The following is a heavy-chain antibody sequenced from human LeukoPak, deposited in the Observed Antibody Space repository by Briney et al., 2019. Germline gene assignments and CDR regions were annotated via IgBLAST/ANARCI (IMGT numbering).Heavy chain of an antibody. CDR2: IDPSDSYT. D-gene: IGHD1-14*01. J-gene: IGHJ3*02. CDR3: ARHTGWAFQI. V-gene: IGHV5-10-1*01. CDR1: GYSFTSYW. Sequence: GESLKISCKGYGYSFTSYWIIWVRQMPGKGLEWMGRIDPSDSYTNYSPSLQGHVTISADKSISAAYLQWSNLKASDTAMYYCARHTGWAFQIWGQGTMVTVSS.